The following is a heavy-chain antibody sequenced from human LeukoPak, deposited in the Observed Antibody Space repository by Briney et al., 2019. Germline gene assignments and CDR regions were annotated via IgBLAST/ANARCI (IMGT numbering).Heavy chain of an antibody. CDR3: ASIAAAKGYFDY. CDR1: GFTFDDYG. CDR2: INWNGGST. J-gene: IGHJ4*02. D-gene: IGHD6-13*01. V-gene: IGHV3-20*04. Sequence: PGGSLRLSCAASGFTFDDYGMSWVRQAPGKGLEWVSGINWNGGSTGYADSVKGRFTISRDNAKNSLYLQMNSLRAADTAVYYCASIAAAKGYFDYWGQGTLVTVSS.